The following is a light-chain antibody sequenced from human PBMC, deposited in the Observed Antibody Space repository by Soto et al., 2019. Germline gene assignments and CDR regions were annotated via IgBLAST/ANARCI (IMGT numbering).Light chain of an antibody. CDR1: QSFRGL. Sequence: EVVLTQSPVTLSLSPGERATLSCRASQSFRGLLAWYQHKPGQAPRLLIYDAYNWATGIPPRFSGSGSGTYFTLTSSSLGPEHTAVYYFQQRHMWPITFGQGTRLEIK. V-gene: IGKV3-11*01. CDR2: DAY. CDR3: QQRHMWPIT. J-gene: IGKJ5*01.